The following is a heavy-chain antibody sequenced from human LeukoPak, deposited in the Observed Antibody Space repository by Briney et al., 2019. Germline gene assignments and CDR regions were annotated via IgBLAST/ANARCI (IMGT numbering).Heavy chain of an antibody. CDR1: GYSFTSYW. J-gene: IGHJ4*02. CDR3: ARHVGGYYGSGSLFDY. Sequence: NLGESLKISCKGSGYSFTSYWIGWVRQMPGKGLKWMGIIYPGDSDTRYSPSFQGQVTISADKSISTAYLQWSSLKASDTAMYYCARHVGGYYGSGSLFDYWGQGTLVTVSS. V-gene: IGHV5-51*01. CDR2: IYPGDSDT. D-gene: IGHD3-10*01.